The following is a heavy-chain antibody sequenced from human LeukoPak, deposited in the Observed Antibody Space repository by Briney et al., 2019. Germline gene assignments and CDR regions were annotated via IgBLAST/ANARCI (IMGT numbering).Heavy chain of an antibody. V-gene: IGHV3-21*01. Sequence: GGSLRLSCSASGFTFTNAWMSWVRQAPGKGLEWVSSISSSSSYIYYADSVKGRFTISRDNAKNSLYLQMNSLRAEDTAVYYCARDWGYYYYYGMDVWGQGTTVTVSS. CDR1: GFTFTNAW. CDR3: ARDWGYYYYYGMDV. D-gene: IGHD3-16*01. CDR2: ISSSSSYI. J-gene: IGHJ6*02.